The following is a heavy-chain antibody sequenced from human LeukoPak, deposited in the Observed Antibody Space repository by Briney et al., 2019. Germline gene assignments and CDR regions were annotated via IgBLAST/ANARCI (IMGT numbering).Heavy chain of an antibody. V-gene: IGHV3-23*01. Sequence: GGSLRLSCAASGFTFNYYAMAWVRQGPGKGLEWVLGISASGGSTYHADSVKGRFTVSRDNSKNTLYLQMNSLRAEDTAVYYCVKGRYYDFGSGYSLFDHWGQGTLVTVSS. J-gene: IGHJ4*02. D-gene: IGHD3-3*01. CDR3: VKGRYYDFGSGYSLFDH. CDR2: ISASGGST. CDR1: GFTFNYYA.